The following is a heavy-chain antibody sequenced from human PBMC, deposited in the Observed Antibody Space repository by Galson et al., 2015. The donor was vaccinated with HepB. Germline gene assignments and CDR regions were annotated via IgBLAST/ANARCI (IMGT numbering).Heavy chain of an antibody. V-gene: IGHV4-39*01. CDR1: GGSISSSSYY. J-gene: IGHJ4*02. CDR2: IYYSGST. CDR3: ASSSAAGVVIITPPTYFDY. D-gene: IGHD3-3*01. Sequence: ETLSLTCTVSGGSISSSSYYWGWIRQPPGKGLEWIGSIYYSGSTYYNPSLKSRVTISLDTSKNQFSLKLSSVTAADTAVYYCASSSAAGVVIITPPTYFDYWGQGTLVTVSS.